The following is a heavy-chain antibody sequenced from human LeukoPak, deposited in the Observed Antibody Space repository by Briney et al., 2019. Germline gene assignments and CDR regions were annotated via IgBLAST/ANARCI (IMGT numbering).Heavy chain of an antibody. CDR2: IIPILGIA. CDR3: ARASRIAVAGTSFDY. V-gene: IGHV1-69*04. D-gene: IGHD6-19*01. CDR1: GGTFSSYA. Sequence: ASVKVSCKASGGTFSSYAISWVRQAPGQGLEWMGRIIPILGIANYAQKFQGRVTITADKSTSTAYMELSSLRPEDTAVYYCARASRIAVAGTSFDYWGQGTLVTVSS. J-gene: IGHJ4*02.